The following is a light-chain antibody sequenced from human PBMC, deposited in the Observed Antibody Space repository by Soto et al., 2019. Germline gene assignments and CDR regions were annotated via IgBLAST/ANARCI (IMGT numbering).Light chain of an antibody. CDR3: SSYTSGSTLV. CDR1: SSDVGGYNY. Sequence: QSALTQPASVSGSPGQSITISCTGTSSDVGGYNYVSWYQHHPGKAPKLTIYDVSNRPSGVSNRFSGSKSGDTASLTISGLQAEDEADYYCSSYTSGSTLVIGGGTKLTVL. V-gene: IGLV2-14*03. J-gene: IGLJ2*01. CDR2: DVS.